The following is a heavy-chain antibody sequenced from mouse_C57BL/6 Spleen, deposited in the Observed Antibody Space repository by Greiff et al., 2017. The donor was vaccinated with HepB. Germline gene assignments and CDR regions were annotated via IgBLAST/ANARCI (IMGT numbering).Heavy chain of an antibody. CDR2: IDPETGGT. D-gene: IGHD1-1*01. Sequence: QVQLKQSGAELVRPGASVTLSCKASGYTFTDYEMHWVKQTPVHGLEWIGAIDPETGGTAYNQKFKGKAILTADKSSSTAYMELSSLTSEDSAVYFCARSPYYYGSSYDYAMDYWGQGTSVTVSS. J-gene: IGHJ4*01. CDR1: GYTFTDYE. V-gene: IGHV1-15*01. CDR3: ARSPYYYGSSYDYAMDY.